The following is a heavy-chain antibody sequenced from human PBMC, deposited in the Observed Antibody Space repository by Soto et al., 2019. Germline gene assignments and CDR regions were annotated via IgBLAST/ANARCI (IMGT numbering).Heavy chain of an antibody. D-gene: IGHD3-16*01. CDR3: AIRLGLLQHY. V-gene: IGHV4-39*01. CDR2: IYFSGRN. Sequence: QLQVQESGPGLVKPSETLSLTCSVSCGSISIHSHYWGGIRQPPVKGLGWIGSIYFSGRNYYNTSLKSRVLRSTDMSKNQSSLNLNSVTAADTAVYFGAIRLGLLQHYWGQGIQVTVAS. CDR1: CGSISIHSHY. J-gene: IGHJ4*02.